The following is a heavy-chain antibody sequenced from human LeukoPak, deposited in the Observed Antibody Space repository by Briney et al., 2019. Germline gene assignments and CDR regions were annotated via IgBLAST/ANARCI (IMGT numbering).Heavy chain of an antibody. CDR2: IIPIFGIA. V-gene: IGHV1-69*04. D-gene: IGHD5-24*01. J-gene: IGHJ6*02. CDR3: AREQIPPDSGGYKPDLYYYYYGMDV. Sequence: GASVKVSCKASGGTFSSYAISWVRQAPGQGLEWMGRIIPIFGIANYAQKFQGRVTITADKSTSTAYMELSSLRSEDTAVYYCAREQIPPDSGGYKPDLYYYYYGMDVWGQGTKVNVSS. CDR1: GGTFSSYA.